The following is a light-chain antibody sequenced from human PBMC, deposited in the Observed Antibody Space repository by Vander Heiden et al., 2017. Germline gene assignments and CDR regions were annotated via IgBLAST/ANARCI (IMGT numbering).Light chain of an antibody. J-gene: IGLJ2*01. V-gene: IGLV1-40*01. CDR2: GNS. CDR3: QSYDSSLSGSV. Sequence: QSVLTQPPSVSGAPGQRVTILCTGSSSNSGAGYDVHWYQQRPGTAPKLLIYGNSNRPAGVPDRFSGSKSGTSASLAITGLQAEDEADYYCQSYDSSLSGSVFGGGTKLTVL. CDR1: SSNSGAGYD.